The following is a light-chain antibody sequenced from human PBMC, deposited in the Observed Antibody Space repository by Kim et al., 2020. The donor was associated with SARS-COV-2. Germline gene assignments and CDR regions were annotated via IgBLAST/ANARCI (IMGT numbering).Light chain of an antibody. CDR3: QELNTYPLT. CDR2: AAS. CDR1: QGISSY. Sequence: IQLTQSPSSLSASVGDRVTITCRASQGISSYLAWYQQKPGKAPNLLISAASTLQSGVPSRFSGSGSGTDFTLTISSLQPEDFATYYSQELNTYPLTFGPGTKVDIK. V-gene: IGKV1-9*01. J-gene: IGKJ3*01.